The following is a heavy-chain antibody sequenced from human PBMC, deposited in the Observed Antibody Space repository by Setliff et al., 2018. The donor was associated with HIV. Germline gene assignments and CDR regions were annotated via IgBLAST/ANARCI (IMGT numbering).Heavy chain of an antibody. V-gene: IGHV4-38-2*01. CDR1: GYSINSAFS. D-gene: IGHD6-6*01. CDR2: VYQSGAT. Sequence: PSETLSLTCAVSGYSINSAFSWGWIRQSPGKGLEWIGTVYQSGATFYNPSLKSRVTTSVDTSKNYFSLSLTSVGGRFTISRDNSKNTLYLQMNSQRADDTAVYFCATRGIYSSSSLLFDYWGRGTLVTVSS. CDR3: SKNTLYLQMNSQRADDTAVYFCATRGIYSSSSLLFDY. J-gene: IGHJ4*02.